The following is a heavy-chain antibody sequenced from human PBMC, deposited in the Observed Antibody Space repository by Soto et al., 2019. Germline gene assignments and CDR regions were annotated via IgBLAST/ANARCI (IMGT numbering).Heavy chain of an antibody. Sequence: PGESLKISCQGSGYSFASYWIGWVRQMSGKDLEWMGIIYPGDSHTRYSPSFQGQVTISADKSLRTAYLQWTSLKASDTALYYCARTRSFTLGFYYDGMDVWGQGTTVTVSS. D-gene: IGHD6-6*01. CDR2: IYPGDSHT. V-gene: IGHV5-51*01. CDR1: GYSFASYW. J-gene: IGHJ6*02. CDR3: ARTRSFTLGFYYDGMDV.